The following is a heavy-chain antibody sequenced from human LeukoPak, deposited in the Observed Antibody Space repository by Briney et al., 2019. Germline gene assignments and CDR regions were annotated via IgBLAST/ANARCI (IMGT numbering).Heavy chain of an antibody. Sequence: AASVKVSCKASGGTFSSCAISWVRQAPGQGPEWMGGIIPIFGTANYAQKFQGRVTITTDESTSTAYMELSSLRSEDTAVYYCARDTDYGSGSYYGYWGQGTLVTVSS. CDR3: ARDTDYGSGSYYGY. CDR1: GGTFSSCA. D-gene: IGHD3-10*01. J-gene: IGHJ4*02. CDR2: IIPIFGTA. V-gene: IGHV1-69*05.